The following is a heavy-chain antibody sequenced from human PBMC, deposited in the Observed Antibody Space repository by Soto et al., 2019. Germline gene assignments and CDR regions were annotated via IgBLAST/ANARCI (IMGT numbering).Heavy chain of an antibody. V-gene: IGHV1-69*12. J-gene: IGHJ2*01. CDR3: ARGNQRCLQLWYFDL. Sequence: QVQLVQSGAEVKKPGSSVTVSCKASGGTFSSYTISWVRQAPGQGLEWMGGIIPIIGTANYAQKCKGRVTIPAEESTTTAYMKLSSLRSVDTAVYHCARGNQRCLQLWYFDLWGRGTLVTVSS. D-gene: IGHD1-1*01. CDR2: IIPIIGTA. CDR1: GGTFSSYT.